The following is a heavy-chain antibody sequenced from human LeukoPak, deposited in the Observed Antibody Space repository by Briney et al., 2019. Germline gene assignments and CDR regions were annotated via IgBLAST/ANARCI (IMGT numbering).Heavy chain of an antibody. J-gene: IGHJ4*02. CDR3: AGYGATGQFDY. CDR2: IYYTESP. V-gene: IGHV4-59*08. Sequence: SETLSLTCTVSGGSIRSHYWSWMRQPPGKGLEWIGYIYYTESPNYSPSLKSRVTISVDTSKNQFSLNLSSVTAADTAVYYCAGYGATGQFDYWGQGTLVTVSS. CDR1: GGSIRSHY. D-gene: IGHD1-1*01.